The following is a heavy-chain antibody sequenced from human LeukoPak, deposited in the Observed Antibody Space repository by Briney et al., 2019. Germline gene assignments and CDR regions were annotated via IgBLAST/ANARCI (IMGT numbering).Heavy chain of an antibody. CDR3: AKIRVVPSDYFDC. CDR1: GFTFSSYG. V-gene: IGHV3-23*01. CDR2: VGDSYGA. J-gene: IGHJ4*02. Sequence: GGSLRLSCAASGFTFSSYGMSWVRQAPGKGLEWVSGVGDSYGAYYADSVKGRFTISRDNSKNTLYLQMNSLRAEDTAVCYCAKIRVVPSDYFDCWGQGTLVTVSS. D-gene: IGHD3-22*01.